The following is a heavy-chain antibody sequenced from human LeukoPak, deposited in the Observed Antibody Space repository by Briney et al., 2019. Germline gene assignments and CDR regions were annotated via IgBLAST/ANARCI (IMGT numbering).Heavy chain of an antibody. D-gene: IGHD5-18*01. Sequence: SETLSLTCAVYGGSFSGYYWSWIRQPPGKGLEWIGSIYYSGSTYYNPSLKSRVTISVDTSKNQFSLKLSSVTAADTAVYYCARQGLDTAFDYWGQGTLVTVSS. V-gene: IGHV4-34*01. CDR1: GGSFSGYY. CDR3: ARQGLDTAFDY. J-gene: IGHJ4*02. CDR2: IYYSGST.